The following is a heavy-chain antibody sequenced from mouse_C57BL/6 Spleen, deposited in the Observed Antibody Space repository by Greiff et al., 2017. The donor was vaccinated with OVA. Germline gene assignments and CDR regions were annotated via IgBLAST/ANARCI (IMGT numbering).Heavy chain of an antibody. CDR3: ARDATVVADAMDY. Sequence: EVKLVESGGGLVKPGGSLKLSCAASGFTFSSYAMSRVRQTPEKRLEWVATISDGGSYTYYPDNVKGRFTISRDNAKNNLYLQMSHLKSEDTAMYYCARDATVVADAMDYWGQGTSVTVSS. D-gene: IGHD1-1*01. V-gene: IGHV5-4*01. J-gene: IGHJ4*01. CDR1: GFTFSSYA. CDR2: ISDGGSYT.